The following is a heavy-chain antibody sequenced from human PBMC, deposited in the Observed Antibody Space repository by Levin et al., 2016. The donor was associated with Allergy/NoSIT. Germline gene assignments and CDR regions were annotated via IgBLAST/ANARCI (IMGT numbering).Heavy chain of an antibody. V-gene: IGHV3-21*01. Sequence: ETLSLTCAASGFTFSSYSMNWVRQAPGKGLEWVSSISTSSSYIRYADSVKGRFTISRDNAKNSLYLQMNSLRAEDTAVYYCARDLSDVLLIVFANYFDFWGQGTLVTVSS. J-gene: IGHJ4*02. D-gene: IGHD2-8*01. CDR1: GFTFSSYS. CDR3: ARDLSDVLLIVFANYFDF. CDR2: ISTSSSYI.